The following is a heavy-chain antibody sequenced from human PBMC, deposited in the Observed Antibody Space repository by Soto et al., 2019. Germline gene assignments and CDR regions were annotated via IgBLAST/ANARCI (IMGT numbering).Heavy chain of an antibody. CDR1: GFTFSNAW. CDR3: TTDSYSTIIIVRFDY. CDR2: IKSKTDGGTT. D-gene: IGHD3-22*01. V-gene: IGHV3-15*07. J-gene: IGHJ4*01. Sequence: EVKLVESGGGLEKPGGSLRLSCAASGFTFSNAWINWVRQAPGKGLEWVGRIKSKTDGGTTDYAEPVKGRFAISRDDSNNMVYLQMNSLKIEDTAVYYCTTDSYSTIIIVRFDYWGHGTLVTVSP.